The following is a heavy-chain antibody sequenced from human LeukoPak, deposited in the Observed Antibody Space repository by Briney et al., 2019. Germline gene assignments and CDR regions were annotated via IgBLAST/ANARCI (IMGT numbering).Heavy chain of an antibody. D-gene: IGHD3-16*01. J-gene: IGHJ4*02. V-gene: IGHV4-34*01. CDR3: AREEKLWYLDY. CDR1: GGSFSGNN. Sequence: PSETLSLTCAVYGGSFSGNNWSWVRQTPGKGLEWIGEINHSGSTNYNPSLKSRVTISADTSKNQFSLKLSSVTAADTAVYYCAREEKLWYLDYWGQGTLVTVSS. CDR2: INHSGST.